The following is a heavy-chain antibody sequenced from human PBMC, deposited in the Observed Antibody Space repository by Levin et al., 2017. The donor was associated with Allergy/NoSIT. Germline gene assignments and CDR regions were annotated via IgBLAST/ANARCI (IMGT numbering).Heavy chain of an antibody. V-gene: IGHV3-30-3*01. CDR2: ISYDGSNK. D-gene: IGHD3-10*01. J-gene: IGHJ4*02. Sequence: GGSLRLSCAASGFTFSSYAMHWVRQAPGKGLEWVAVISYDGSNKYYADSVKGRFTISRDNSKNTLYLQMNSLRAEDTAVYYCASDSYYYGSGSPDFDYWGQGTLVTVSS. CDR3: ASDSYYYGSGSPDFDY. CDR1: GFTFSSYA.